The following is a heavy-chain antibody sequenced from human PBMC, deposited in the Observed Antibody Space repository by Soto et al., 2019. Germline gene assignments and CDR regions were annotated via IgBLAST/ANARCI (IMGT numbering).Heavy chain of an antibody. J-gene: IGHJ6*02. CDR1: GFTFSSYG. Sequence: GGSLRLSCAASGFTFSSYGMHWVRQAPGKGLEWVAVISYDGSNKYYADSVKGRFTISRDNSKNTLYLQMNSLRAEDTAVYYCAKLGTPAGTGRYYGMDVWGQGTTVTVSS. D-gene: IGHD6-13*01. CDR3: AKLGTPAGTGRYYGMDV. V-gene: IGHV3-30*18. CDR2: ISYDGSNK.